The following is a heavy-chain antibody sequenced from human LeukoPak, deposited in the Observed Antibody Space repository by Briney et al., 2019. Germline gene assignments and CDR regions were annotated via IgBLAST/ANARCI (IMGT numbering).Heavy chain of an antibody. CDR2: IIPIFGTA. J-gene: IGHJ5*02. D-gene: IGHD1-20*01. CDR1: GGTFSSYA. CDR3: AREGGITGWFDP. V-gene: IGHV1-69*01. Sequence: SVTVSCTASGGTFSSYAISWVRQAPGQGLEWMGGIIPIFGTANYAQTFQGRVTITADESTSTAYMELSSLRSEDTAVYYCAREGGITGWFDPWGQGTLVTVSS.